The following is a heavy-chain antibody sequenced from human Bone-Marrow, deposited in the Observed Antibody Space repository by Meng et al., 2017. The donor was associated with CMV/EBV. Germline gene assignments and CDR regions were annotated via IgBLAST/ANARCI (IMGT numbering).Heavy chain of an antibody. CDR2: IIPIFGTA. CDR1: TFSSYA. V-gene: IGHV1-69*01. CDR3: ARDDRMITFGGVIVRLDY. D-gene: IGHD3-16*02. J-gene: IGHJ4*02. Sequence: TFSSYAISLVRQAPGQGLEWMGGIIPIFGTANYAQKFQGRVTITADESTSTAYMELSSLRSEDTAVYYCARDDRMITFGGVIVRLDYWGQGTLVTVSS.